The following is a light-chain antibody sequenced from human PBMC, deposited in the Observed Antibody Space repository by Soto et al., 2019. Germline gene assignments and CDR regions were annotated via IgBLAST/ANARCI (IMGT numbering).Light chain of an antibody. CDR3: QQYDSYPWT. CDR2: AAS. Sequence: DIQMTQSPSSLSASVGDRVTITCRASQGISNYLAWFQQKPGQAPKSLIYAASTLHSGVPSKFSGSGSGTDFTLTISSLHPEDFATYYCQQYDSYPWTFGQGTKVEIK. CDR1: QGISNY. V-gene: IGKV1-16*02. J-gene: IGKJ1*01.